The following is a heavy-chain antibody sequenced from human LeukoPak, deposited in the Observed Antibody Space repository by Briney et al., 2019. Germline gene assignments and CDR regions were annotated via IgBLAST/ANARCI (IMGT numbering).Heavy chain of an antibody. D-gene: IGHD4-17*01. CDR2: ISYDGSNK. CDR3: AREDTEDYGDSGGLDY. J-gene: IGHJ4*02. Sequence: PGGSLRLSCAASGFTCSAYAMHWVGQAPGRGLEWVSVISYDGSNKLYADSVKGRFTISRDDSKNTLYLQMNSLRAEDTAVFYCAREDTEDYGDSGGLDYWGQGTLVTVSS. V-gene: IGHV3-30-3*01. CDR1: GFTCSAYA.